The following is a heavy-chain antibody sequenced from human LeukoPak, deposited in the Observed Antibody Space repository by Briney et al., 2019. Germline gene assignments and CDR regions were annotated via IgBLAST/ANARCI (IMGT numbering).Heavy chain of an antibody. V-gene: IGHV4-30-2*01. CDR2: ISHSGST. D-gene: IGHD2-2*01. J-gene: IGHJ6*02. CDR3: ASLIYCSTTSCPGMDV. CDR1: AGFLSIGGYS. Sequence: PSETLSLTCTVSAGFLSIGGYSCSWIRQPSGKGLEYIGYISHSGSTYYNPSLKSRVTISVDTSKNQFSLKLSSVTAADAAVYYCASLIYCSTTSCPGMDVWGQGTTVTVSS.